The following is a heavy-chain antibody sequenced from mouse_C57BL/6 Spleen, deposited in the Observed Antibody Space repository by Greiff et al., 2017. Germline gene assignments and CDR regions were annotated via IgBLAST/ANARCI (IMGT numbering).Heavy chain of an antibody. CDR2: IWRGGST. Sequence: VNVVESGPGLVQPSQRLSITCTVSGFSFTSYGVHWVRQSPGKGLEWLGVIWRGGSTDYNAAFMSRLSITKDNAKSQVFFKMNSLQADDTAIYYCANWDGVRAWGQGTLVTVSA. CDR3: ANWDGVRA. J-gene: IGHJ3*01. CDR1: GFSFTSYG. D-gene: IGHD4-1*01. V-gene: IGHV2-5*01.